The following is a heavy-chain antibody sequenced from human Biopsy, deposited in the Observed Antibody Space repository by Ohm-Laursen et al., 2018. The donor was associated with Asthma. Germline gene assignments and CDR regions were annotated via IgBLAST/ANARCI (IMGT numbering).Heavy chain of an antibody. D-gene: IGHD1-1*01. CDR2: ISKDASTQ. V-gene: IGHV3-30*06. Sequence: SLRLSCAASGFTFGSYGLHWVRQAPGKGLEWVGVISKDASTQDYADSAKGRFTMARDNSKNTLDLQMNSLREEDTAVYYCVRDGTDDAFDIWGQGTVVSVSS. J-gene: IGHJ3*02. CDR1: GFTFGSYG. CDR3: VRDGTDDAFDI.